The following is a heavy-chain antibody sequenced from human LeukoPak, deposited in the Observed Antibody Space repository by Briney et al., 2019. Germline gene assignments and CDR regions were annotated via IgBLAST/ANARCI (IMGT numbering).Heavy chain of an antibody. CDR1: GGSISSGGYS. CDR3: AGDRRSARLDV. J-gene: IGHJ6*02. Sequence: SQTLSLTCAVSGGSISSGGYSWSWIRQPPGKGLEWIGYIYHSGSTYYNPSLRSRVTISVDRSKNQFSLKLSSVTAADTAVYYCAGDRRSARLDVWGQGTTVTVSS. V-gene: IGHV4-30-2*01. CDR2: IYHSGST. D-gene: IGHD2-2*01.